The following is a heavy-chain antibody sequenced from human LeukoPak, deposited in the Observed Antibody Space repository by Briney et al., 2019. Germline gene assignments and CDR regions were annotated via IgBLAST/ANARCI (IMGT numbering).Heavy chain of an antibody. J-gene: IGHJ5*02. CDR3: ARGRGSGHKENWFDP. CDR1: GYTFTTYD. CDR2: MNPVSGNT. D-gene: IGHD6-19*01. Sequence: ASVKVSCKASGYTFTTYDINWVRQATGQGLEWMGWMNPVSGNTGYVQKFQGIVTMTRNTSISTAYMELSSLKSEDTAVYYCARGRGSGHKENWFDPWGQGTLVTVSS. V-gene: IGHV1-8*01.